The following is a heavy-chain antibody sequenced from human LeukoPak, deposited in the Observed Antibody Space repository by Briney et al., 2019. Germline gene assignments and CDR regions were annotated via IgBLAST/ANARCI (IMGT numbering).Heavy chain of an antibody. Sequence: SETLSLTCTVSGGSISSYYWSWIRQPAGKGLEWIGRIYTSGSTNYNPSLKSRVTMSVDTSKNQFSLKLSSVTAADTAVYYCARDQGYSSSSNWFDPWGQGTLVTVSS. D-gene: IGHD6-6*01. CDR3: ARDQGYSSSSNWFDP. CDR1: GGSISSYY. J-gene: IGHJ5*02. V-gene: IGHV4-4*07. CDR2: IYTSGST.